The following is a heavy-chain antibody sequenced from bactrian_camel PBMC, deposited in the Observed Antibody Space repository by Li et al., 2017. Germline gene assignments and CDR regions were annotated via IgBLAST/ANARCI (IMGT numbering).Heavy chain of an antibody. CDR3: ATRVGGLRSRALDHGHYIY. D-gene: IGHD2*01. CDR1: GYEKRYSQYS. CDR2: MNRDGTL. V-gene: IGHV3S57*01. Sequence: HVQLVESGGGSVQAGGSLTLSRQASGYEKRYSQYSLGWFRQAPGKSREGVAAMNRDGTLSHARSLKGRFTISQDNGKNTLILQMNSLNPEDTAMYFCATRVGGLRSRALDHGHYIYWGQGTQVTVS. J-gene: IGHJ4*01.